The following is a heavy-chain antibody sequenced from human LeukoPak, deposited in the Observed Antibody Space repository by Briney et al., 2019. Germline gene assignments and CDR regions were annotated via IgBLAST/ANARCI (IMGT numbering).Heavy chain of an antibody. V-gene: IGHV4-34*01. CDR3: ARFKRYCSGGSCYYYYYYYMDV. CDR1: GGSFSGYY. Sequence: SETLSLTCAVYGGSFSGYYWSWIRQPPGKGLEWIGEINHSGSTNYNPSLKSRVTISADTSKNQFSLKLSSVTAADTAVYYCARFKRYCSGGSCYYYYYYYMDVWGKGATVTVSS. D-gene: IGHD2-15*01. CDR2: INHSGST. J-gene: IGHJ6*03.